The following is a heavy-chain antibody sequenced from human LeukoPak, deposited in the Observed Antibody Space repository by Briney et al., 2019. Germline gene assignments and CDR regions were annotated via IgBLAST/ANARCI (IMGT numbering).Heavy chain of an antibody. CDR3: SRNGLVDFDY. V-gene: IGHV3-49*04. CDR2: IRRSAYGGAA. CDR1: GFAFDDFA. J-gene: IGHJ4*02. Sequence: GGSLRLSCTTSGFAFDDFAMSWVRQPAGKGLEWVGFIRRSAYGGAAEYAASVEGRFIISRDDSKGIAYLQMNSLKTADTAVYYCSRNGLVDFDYWGQGSRVIVSP.